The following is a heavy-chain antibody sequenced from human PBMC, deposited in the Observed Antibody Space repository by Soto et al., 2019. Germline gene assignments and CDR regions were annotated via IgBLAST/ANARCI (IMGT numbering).Heavy chain of an antibody. J-gene: IGHJ6*02. Sequence: VQLLESGGGLVQPGGSLRLACAASGFSFSNYEMTWARQAPGKGLEWVAFINPSSGTTHYADSVKGRFTISRDMSKDTLYLQLCSLRVEDTAVYYCVKGGWLDVWGQGTTVTVSS. CDR2: INPSSGTT. V-gene: IGHV3-23*01. CDR3: VKGGWLDV. CDR1: GFSFSNYE. D-gene: IGHD2-15*01.